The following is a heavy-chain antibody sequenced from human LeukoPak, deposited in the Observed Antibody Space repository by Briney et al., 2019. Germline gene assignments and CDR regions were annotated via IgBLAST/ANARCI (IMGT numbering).Heavy chain of an antibody. V-gene: IGHV4-39*07. CDR2: IYYSGST. J-gene: IGHJ4*02. CDR3: ATGAIGDFLTAYHPRPEWYFDY. Sequence: SETLSLTCTVSGVSISSSSYYWGWLRQPPGKGLEWIGSIYYSGSTYYNPSLKSRITISVDTTKNQFSLKLRSVTAAATAVYYCATGAIGDFLTAYHPRPEWYFDYWGQGTLVTVSS. CDR1: GVSISSSSYY. D-gene: IGHD3-9*01.